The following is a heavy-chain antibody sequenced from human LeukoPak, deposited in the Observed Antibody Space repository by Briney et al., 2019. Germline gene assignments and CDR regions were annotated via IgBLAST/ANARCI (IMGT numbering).Heavy chain of an antibody. CDR1: GYTLTELS. Sequence: ASVKVSCKVSGYTLTELSMHWVRQAPGKGLEWMGGFDPEDGETIYAQKFQGRVTMTEDTSTDTAYMELRSLRSDDTAVYYCARSGERWLHPHYWGQGTLVTVSS. CDR3: ARSGERWLHPHY. J-gene: IGHJ4*02. V-gene: IGHV1-24*01. CDR2: FDPEDGET. D-gene: IGHD5-24*01.